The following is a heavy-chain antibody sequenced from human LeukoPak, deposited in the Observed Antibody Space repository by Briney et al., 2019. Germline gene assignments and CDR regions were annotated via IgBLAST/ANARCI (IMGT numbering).Heavy chain of an antibody. V-gene: IGHV3-7*01. D-gene: IGHD3-10*01. CDR1: GFPFSISW. Sequence: GGFLRLSCAASGFPFSISWMTWVRQAPGKGLEWVANIEQDGNEEFYVDSVKGRFTVSRDNAKNSLSLQMNNLRAEDTAVYFCARAAGFGELGGPDYFDSWGQGTLVTVSS. CDR3: ARAAGFGELGGPDYFDS. J-gene: IGHJ4*02. CDR2: IEQDGNEE.